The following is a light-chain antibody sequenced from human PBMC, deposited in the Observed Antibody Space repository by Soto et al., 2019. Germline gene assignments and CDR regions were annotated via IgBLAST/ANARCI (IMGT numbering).Light chain of an antibody. V-gene: IGLV2-8*01. Sequence: QPALTQPPSASGSPGQSVTISCTGTSSDVGGYNYVSWYQQHPGKAPKLMIYEVSKRSSGVPDRFSGSKSGNTASLTVSGLQAEDEAEYYCSSYGGSNNVVFGRGTKLTVL. J-gene: IGLJ2*01. CDR2: EVS. CDR1: SSDVGGYNY. CDR3: SSYGGSNNVV.